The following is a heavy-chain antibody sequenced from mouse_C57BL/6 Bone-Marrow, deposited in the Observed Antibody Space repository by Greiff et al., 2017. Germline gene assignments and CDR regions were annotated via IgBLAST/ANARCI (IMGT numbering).Heavy chain of an antibody. CDR1: GYTFTDYE. V-gene: IGHV1-15*01. CDR2: IDPETGGT. D-gene: IGHD2-5*01. CDR3: TRGPIVTPYWYFDV. J-gene: IGHJ1*03. Sequence: QVQLQQSGAELVRPGASVTLSCKASGYTFTDYEMHWVKQTPVHGLEWIGAIDPETGGTAYNQKFKGKAILTADKSSSTAYMELRSLTSEDSAVYYCTRGPIVTPYWYFDVWGTGTTVTVSS.